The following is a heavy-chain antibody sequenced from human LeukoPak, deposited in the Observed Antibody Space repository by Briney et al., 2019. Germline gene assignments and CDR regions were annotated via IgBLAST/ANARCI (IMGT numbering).Heavy chain of an antibody. CDR3: ARETRGWSLLDFDY. Sequence: KPGGSLRLSCAATGFTFSSYSMNWVRQAPGKGLEWVSSISSSSSYIYYADSVKGRFTISRDNAKNSLYLQMNSLRAEDTAVYYCARETRGWSLLDFDYWGQGTLVTVSS. D-gene: IGHD6-19*01. CDR2: ISSSSSYI. J-gene: IGHJ4*02. CDR1: GFTFSSYS. V-gene: IGHV3-21*01.